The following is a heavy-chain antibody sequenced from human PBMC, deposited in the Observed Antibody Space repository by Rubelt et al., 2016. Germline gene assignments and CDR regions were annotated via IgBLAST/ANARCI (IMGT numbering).Heavy chain of an antibody. CDR2: ITTSGSST. J-gene: IGHJ6*02. CDR3: TRDSDYYDGMDV. Sequence: GGALVQPGGSLRLSCAASEFSFRTYAMTWVRQAPGKGLEWVSTITTSGSSTFYADSVKGRFTISRDNSKNTLYLQMNSLRAEDTAVYYCTRDSDYYDGMDVWGQGTTVTVSS. CDR1: EFSFRTYA. V-gene: IGHV3-23*01.